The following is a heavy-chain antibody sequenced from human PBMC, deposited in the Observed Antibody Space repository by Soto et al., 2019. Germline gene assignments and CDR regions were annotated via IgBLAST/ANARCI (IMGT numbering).Heavy chain of an antibody. CDR3: TGGYCTGGTCCSGYFQH. V-gene: IGHV3-73*02. J-gene: IGHJ1*01. Sequence: EVQLVQSGGGLVQPGGSLKLSCAASGFTFSGSTVHWVRQASGEGLQWVGRIRSKANDYATTYIASVKGRFTISRDDSRSTAYLQMSDLKTEDTAVYYCTGGYCTGGTCCSGYFQHWGQGALVTVFS. CDR2: IRSKANDYAT. CDR1: GFTFSGST. D-gene: IGHD2-15*01.